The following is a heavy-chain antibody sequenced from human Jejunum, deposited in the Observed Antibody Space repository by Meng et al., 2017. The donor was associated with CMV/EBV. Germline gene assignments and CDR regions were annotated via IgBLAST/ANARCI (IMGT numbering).Heavy chain of an antibody. CDR2: IKQDGSEK. CDR3: GGGGGWVSEY. Sequence: SCVVSEFSFSSYNFNWVRLAPGKGLEWVANIKQDGSEKYYVDSVKGRFTISRDNAKNSLYLQMNSLRAEDTAVYYCGGGGGWVSEYWGQGTLVTVSS. V-gene: IGHV3-7*04. J-gene: IGHJ4*02. D-gene: IGHD6-19*01. CDR1: EFSFSSYN.